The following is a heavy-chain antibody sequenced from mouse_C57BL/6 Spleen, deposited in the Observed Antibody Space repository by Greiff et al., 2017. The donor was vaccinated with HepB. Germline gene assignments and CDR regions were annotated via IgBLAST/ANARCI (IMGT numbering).Heavy chain of an antibody. Sequence: EVQLQESGGDLVKPGGSLKLSCAASGFTFSSYGMSWVRQTPDKRLEWVATISSGGSYTYYPDSVKGRFTISRDNAKNTLYLQMSSLKSEDTAMYYCARHGGNYEWFAYWGQGTLVTVSA. D-gene: IGHD2-1*01. CDR1: GFTFSSYG. V-gene: IGHV5-6*01. CDR2: ISSGGSYT. CDR3: ARHGGNYEWFAY. J-gene: IGHJ3*01.